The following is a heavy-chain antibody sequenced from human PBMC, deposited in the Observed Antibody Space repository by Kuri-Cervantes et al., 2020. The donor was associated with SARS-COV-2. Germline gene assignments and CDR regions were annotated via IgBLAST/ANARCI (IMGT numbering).Heavy chain of an antibody. D-gene: IGHD6-19*01. CDR1: GGSFSGYY. J-gene: IGHJ6*02. CDR3: ARGVGAAVAGTLITIYYYYGMDV. CDR2: INHSGST. Sequence: SETLSLTCVVYGGSFSGYYWSWIRQPPGKGLEWIGEINHSGSTNYNPSLKSRVTISVDTSKNQFSLKLSSVTAADTAVYYCARGVGAAVAGTLITIYYYYGMDVWGQGTTVTVSS. V-gene: IGHV4-34*01.